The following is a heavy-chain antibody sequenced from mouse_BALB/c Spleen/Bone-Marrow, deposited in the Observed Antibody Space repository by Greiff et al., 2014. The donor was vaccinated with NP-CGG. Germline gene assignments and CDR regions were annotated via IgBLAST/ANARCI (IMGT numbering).Heavy chain of an antibody. CDR2: ISSSGRT. Sequence: VQLKESGPGLVKPSQSLSLTCTVTGYSITSGFAWNWIRQFPGNNLEGMGYISSSGRTSYHPSLKGRISITRDTSKNQFFLQLNSVTTEDTATYYCARSGNFFDYWGQGTTLTVSS. J-gene: IGHJ2*01. CDR1: GYSITSGFA. D-gene: IGHD1-3*01. V-gene: IGHV3-2*02. CDR3: ARSGNFFDY.